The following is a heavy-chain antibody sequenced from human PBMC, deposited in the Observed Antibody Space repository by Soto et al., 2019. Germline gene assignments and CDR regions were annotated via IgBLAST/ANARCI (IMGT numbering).Heavy chain of an antibody. D-gene: IGHD2-2*01. CDR1: GFTFSNYV. CDR2: ISGGGDAT. CDR3: ARKILGSTSRPNYWYFDL. Sequence: LRLSCAASGFTFSNYVMNWVRQAPGKGLEWVSSISGGGDATFFADSVRGRFTISRDNSKNTVTLQMNSLGVDDTAVYYCARKILGSTSRPNYWYFDLWGRGTLVTVSS. J-gene: IGHJ2*01. V-gene: IGHV3-23*01.